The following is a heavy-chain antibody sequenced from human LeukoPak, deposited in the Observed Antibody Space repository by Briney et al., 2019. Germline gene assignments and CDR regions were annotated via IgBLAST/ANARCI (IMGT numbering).Heavy chain of an antibody. V-gene: IGHV1-2*06. D-gene: IGHD5-24*01. CDR3: ARVRERRDGYNLNY. CDR1: GYTFTGYY. J-gene: IGHJ4*02. Sequence: ASVKVSCKASGYTFTGYYMHWVRQAPGQGLEWMGRINPNSGGTNYAQKFQGRVTMTRDTSISTAYMELSRLRSDDTAVYYCARVRERRDGYNLNYWGQGTLVTVSS. CDR2: INPNSGGT.